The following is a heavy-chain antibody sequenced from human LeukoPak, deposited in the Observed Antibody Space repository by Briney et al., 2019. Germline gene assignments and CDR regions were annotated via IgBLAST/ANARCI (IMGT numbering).Heavy chain of an antibody. CDR3: ARVEVEWYFDY. CDR1: GFTFSSYW. CDR2: IHSDGSST. D-gene: IGHD1-26*01. J-gene: IGHJ4*02. Sequence: GGSLRLSCAASGFTFSSYWMHWVRQAPGKGLVWVSRIHSDGSSTSYADSVKGRFTISRDNAKNTLYLQMNSLRAEDTAVYYCARVEVEWYFDYWGQGTLVTVSS. V-gene: IGHV3-74*01.